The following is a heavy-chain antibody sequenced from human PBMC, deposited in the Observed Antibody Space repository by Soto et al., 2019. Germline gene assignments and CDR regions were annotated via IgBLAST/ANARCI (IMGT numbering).Heavy chain of an antibody. CDR2: IYHSGMT. Sequence: PSETLSLTCAVSGVSISSSNWWSWVRQSPGKGLEWIGEIYHSGMTTYNPSLKSRVTISVDKSKNQFSLKLSYVTAADTAVYYCARRAPNLQYDCVWGQGVLVTVSS. CDR1: GVSISSSNW. V-gene: IGHV4-4*02. D-gene: IGHD1-1*01. J-gene: IGHJ4*02. CDR3: ARRAPNLQYDCV.